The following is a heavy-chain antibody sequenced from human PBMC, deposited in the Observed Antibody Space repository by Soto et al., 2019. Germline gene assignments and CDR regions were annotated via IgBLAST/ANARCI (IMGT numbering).Heavy chain of an antibody. CDR1: GGSISSGDYY. D-gene: IGHD6-13*01. CDR3: ARVLSSSWPGYYYYGMDV. J-gene: IGHJ6*02. Sequence: PSETLSLTCTVSGGSISSGDYYWSWIRQPPGKGLEWIGYIYYSGSTYYNPSLKSRVTISVDTSKNQFSLKLSSVTAADTAVYYCARVLSSSWPGYYYYGMDVWRQGTTVTVSS. CDR2: IYYSGST. V-gene: IGHV4-30-4*01.